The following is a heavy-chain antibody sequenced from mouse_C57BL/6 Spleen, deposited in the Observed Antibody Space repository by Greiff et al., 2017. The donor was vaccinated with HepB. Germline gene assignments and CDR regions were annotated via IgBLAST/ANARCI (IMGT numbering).Heavy chain of an antibody. V-gene: IGHV1-55*01. Sequence: QVQLQQPGAELVKPGASVKMSCKASGYTFTSYWITWVKQRPGQGLEWIGDIYPGSGSTNYNEKFKSKATLTVDTSSSTAYMQLSSLTSEDSAVYYCARDDYYDYTFDYWGQGTTLTVSS. CDR3: ARDDYYDYTFDY. CDR1: GYTFTSYW. CDR2: IYPGSGST. D-gene: IGHD2-4*01. J-gene: IGHJ2*01.